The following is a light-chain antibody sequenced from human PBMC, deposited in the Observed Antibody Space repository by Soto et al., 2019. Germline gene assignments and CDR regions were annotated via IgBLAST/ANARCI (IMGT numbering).Light chain of an antibody. CDR2: GAS. V-gene: IGKV3-20*01. J-gene: IGKJ2*01. CDR3: QQYGPSPMYP. CDR1: QTVSSSY. Sequence: EIVLTQSPGTLSLSPGERATLSCRASQTVSSSYLAWYQQKPGQAPRLPIYGASTRATGIPGRFSGSASGTDFTLTISRLKPEDFAVYYCQQYGPSPMYPFGQGTNLEIK.